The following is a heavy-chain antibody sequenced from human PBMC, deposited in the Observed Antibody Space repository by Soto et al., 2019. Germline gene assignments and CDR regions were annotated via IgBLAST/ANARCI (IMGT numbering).Heavy chain of an antibody. V-gene: IGHV4-34*01. D-gene: IGHD2-2*01. CDR3: AGVRSPHQPRPASRYYYYYYMDV. CDR1: GGSFSGYY. CDR2: INHSGST. J-gene: IGHJ6*03. Sequence: PSETLSLTCAVYGGSFSGYYWSWIRQPPGKGLEWIGEINHSGSTNYNPSLKSRVTISVDTSKNQFSLKLSSVTAADTAVYYCAGVRSPHQPRPASRYYYYYYMDVWGKGTTVTVSS.